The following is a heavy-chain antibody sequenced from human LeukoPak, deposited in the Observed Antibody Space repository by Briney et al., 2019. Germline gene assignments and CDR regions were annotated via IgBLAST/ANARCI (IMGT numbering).Heavy chain of an antibody. V-gene: IGHV3-23*01. Sequence: GGSLRLSCAASGFTFSSYAMSWVRQAPGKGLEWVSASSGSGGSTFYADSVVGRFPISRDNSENTLYLQMISLRAEDTSVYYCAKGPLNLVATITGDFFDLGRQGTMVTVSS. J-gene: IGHJ3*01. CDR1: GFTFSSYA. CDR2: SSGSGGST. CDR3: AKGPLNLVATITGDFFDL. D-gene: IGHD5-12*01.